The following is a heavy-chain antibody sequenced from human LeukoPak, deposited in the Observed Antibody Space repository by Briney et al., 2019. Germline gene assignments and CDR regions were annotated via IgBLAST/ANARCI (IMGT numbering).Heavy chain of an antibody. D-gene: IGHD4-17*01. V-gene: IGHV4-34*01. J-gene: IGHJ5*02. CDR3: ARGRYWGVTTWNWFDP. Sequence: PSETLSLTCAVYGGSFSGYYWSWIRQPPGKGLEWIGEINHSGSTNYNPSLKSRVTISVDTSKNQFSLKLSSVTAVDTAVYYCARGRYWGVTTWNWFDPWGQGTLVTVSS. CDR2: INHSGST. CDR1: GGSFSGYY.